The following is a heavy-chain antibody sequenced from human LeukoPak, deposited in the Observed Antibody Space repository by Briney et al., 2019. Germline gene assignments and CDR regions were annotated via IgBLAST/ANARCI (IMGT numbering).Heavy chain of an antibody. D-gene: IGHD3-22*01. CDR3: ARVTSSGYQFDY. CDR1: GGSISSGDYY. Sequence: SQTLSLTCTVSGGSISSGDYYWSWIRQPPGKGLEWIGYIYYSGSTYYNPSLKSRVTISVDTSKNQFSLKLSSVTAADTAVYYCARVTSSGYQFDYWGQGTLSPSPQ. J-gene: IGHJ4*02. CDR2: IYYSGST. V-gene: IGHV4-30-4*01.